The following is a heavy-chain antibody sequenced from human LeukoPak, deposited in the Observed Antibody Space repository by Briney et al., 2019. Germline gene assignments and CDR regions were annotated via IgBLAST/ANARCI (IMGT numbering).Heavy chain of an antibody. D-gene: IGHD4-23*01. CDR3: HSFSDYGGNFFDY. CDR2: IYHNGRT. V-gene: IGHV4-59*08. J-gene: IGHJ4*02. Sequence: PSETLSLTCTVSGGSISRYYGSWIRQPPGKGLEWIGYIYHNGRTNYNPSLKSRVTISVDTSENQFSLKLISVTVEATTVYSCHSFSDYGGNFFDYWGQGTLVTVSP. CDR1: GGSISRYY.